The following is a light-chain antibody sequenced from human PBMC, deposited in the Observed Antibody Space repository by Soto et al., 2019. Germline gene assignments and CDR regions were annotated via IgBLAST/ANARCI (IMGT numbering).Light chain of an antibody. CDR3: QHYNSYSEA. Sequence: DIQMTQFPSTLSGSVGDGVTITCRASQTISSWLAWYQQKPGKAPKLLIYKASTLKSGVPSRFSGSGSGTEFTLTISGLQPDDFATYYCQHYNSYSEAFGQGTKVDIK. CDR1: QTISSW. CDR2: KAS. V-gene: IGKV1-5*03. J-gene: IGKJ1*01.